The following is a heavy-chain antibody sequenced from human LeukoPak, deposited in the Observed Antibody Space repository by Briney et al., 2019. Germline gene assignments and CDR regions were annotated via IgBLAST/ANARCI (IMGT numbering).Heavy chain of an antibody. CDR2: MNPNSGNT. CDR1: GYTFTSYD. D-gene: IGHD3-10*01. J-gene: IGHJ4*02. V-gene: IGHV1-8*01. Sequence: RASVKVSCKASGYTFTSYDINWVRQATGQGLEWMGWMNPNSGNTGYAQKFQGRVTMTRNTSISTAYMELSSLRSEDTAAYYCARGGRGPAVRGVIRNMDYWGQGTLVTVSS. CDR3: ARGGRGPAVRGVIRNMDY.